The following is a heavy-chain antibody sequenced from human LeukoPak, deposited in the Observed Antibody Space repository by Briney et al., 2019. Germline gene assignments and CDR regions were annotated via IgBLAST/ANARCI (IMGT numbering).Heavy chain of an antibody. CDR3: ARLRRNSDRSGFYYYYDY. Sequence: GGSLRLSCAASGFTFSSYSYNGVRQAPGKGLEWVSSINTVSTYIYYADSVRGRFTISRDNAKDSLWLQMNSLRAEDSGFYYCARLRRNSDRSGFYYYYDYWGQGTLVTVSS. V-gene: IGHV3-21*01. D-gene: IGHD3-22*01. CDR2: INTVSTYI. CDR1: GFTFSSYS. J-gene: IGHJ4*02.